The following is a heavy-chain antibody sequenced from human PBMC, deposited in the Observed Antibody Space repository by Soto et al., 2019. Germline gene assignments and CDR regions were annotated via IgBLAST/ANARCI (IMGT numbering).Heavy chain of an antibody. V-gene: IGHV3-33*01. CDR1: GFTFSSYG. CDR3: ARAHYYGSENDAFDI. Sequence: QVQLVESGGGVVQPGRSLRLSCAASGFTFSSYGMHWVRQAPGKGLGWVAVIWYDGSNKYYADSVKGRFTISRDNSKNTLYLQMNSLRAEDTAVYYCARAHYYGSENDAFDIWGQGTMVTVSS. CDR2: IWYDGSNK. J-gene: IGHJ3*02. D-gene: IGHD3-10*01.